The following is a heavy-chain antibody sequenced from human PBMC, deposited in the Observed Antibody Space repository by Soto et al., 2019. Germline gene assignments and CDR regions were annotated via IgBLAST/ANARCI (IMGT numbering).Heavy chain of an antibody. V-gene: IGHV1-46*01. J-gene: IGHJ5*02. CDR3: ARHPVTQGEDWFDP. Sequence: ASVKVSCKASGYTFTTYYMHWVRQAPGQGLQWMGIIHPGGGSTTYAQKFQGRVTISVDTSKNQFSLKLSSVTAADTAVYYCARHPVTQGEDWFDPWGQGTLVTVSS. CDR1: GYTFTTYY. CDR2: IHPGGGST. D-gene: IGHD2-21*02.